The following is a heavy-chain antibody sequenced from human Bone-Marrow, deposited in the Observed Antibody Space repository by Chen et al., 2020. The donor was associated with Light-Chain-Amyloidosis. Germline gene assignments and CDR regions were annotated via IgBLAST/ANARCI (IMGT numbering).Heavy chain of an antibody. J-gene: IGHJ4*02. CDR2: IYPDDSDA. CDR3: ARRRDGYNFDY. CDR1: GYTFPNYW. Sequence: EVQLEQSGPEVKKPGESLKISCKGSGYTFPNYWIGWVRQMPWKGLERMGVIYPDDSDARYSPSFEGQVTISADKSITTAYLQWRSLKASDTAMYYCARRRDGYNFDYWGQGTLVTVSS. D-gene: IGHD5-12*01. V-gene: IGHV5-51*01.